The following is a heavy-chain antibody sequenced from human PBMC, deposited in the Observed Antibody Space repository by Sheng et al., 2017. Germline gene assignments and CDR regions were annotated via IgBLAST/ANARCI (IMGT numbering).Heavy chain of an antibody. CDR1: GFTFSSYA. D-gene: IGHD3-9*01. CDR2: ISGSGGST. Sequence: EVQLVESGGGLVQPGGSLRLSCAASGFTFSSYAMSWVRQAPGKGLEWVSAISGSGGSTYYADSVKGRFTISRDNSKNTLYLQMNSLRAEDTAVYYCAKDQFAYYDILTGYYRAGMDVWGQGTTVTVSS. J-gene: IGHJ6*02. CDR3: AKDQFAYYDILTGYYRAGMDV. V-gene: IGHV3-23*04.